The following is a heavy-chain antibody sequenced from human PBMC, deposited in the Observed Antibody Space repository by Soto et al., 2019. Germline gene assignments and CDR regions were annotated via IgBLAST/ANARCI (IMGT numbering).Heavy chain of an antibody. V-gene: IGHV3-11*01. J-gene: IGHJ4*02. D-gene: IGHD3-22*01. CDR3: ARDLGYYDSSGYFDY. CDR1: GFTFSDYY. Sequence: VQLVQATGGLDKPGGTLRLYCAPSGFTFSDYYISRIRQAPGKGQEWVSYISTSDSIYYADSVKRRFTISRDNDKNSLYLQMNSLRAEDTAVYYCARDLGYYDSSGYFDYWGQGTLVTVSS. CDR2: ISTSDSI.